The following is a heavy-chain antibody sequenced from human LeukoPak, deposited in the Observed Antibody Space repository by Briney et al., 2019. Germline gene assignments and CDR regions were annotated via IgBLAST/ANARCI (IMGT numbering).Heavy chain of an antibody. CDR1: GFTFSRYG. D-gene: IGHD3-10*01. J-gene: IGHJ4*02. V-gene: IGHV3-33*01. Sequence: PGRSLRLSCAASGFTFSRYGMHWVRQAPGKGREWVAVVWYDGSNKYYADSVKGRFTISRDDSKNTLYLQMNSLRAEDTAVYYCATVFYGSGSYPDYWGQGTLVTVSS. CDR3: ATVFYGSGSYPDY. CDR2: VWYDGSNK.